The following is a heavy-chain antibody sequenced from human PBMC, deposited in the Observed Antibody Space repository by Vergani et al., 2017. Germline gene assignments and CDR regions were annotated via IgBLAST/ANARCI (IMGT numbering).Heavy chain of an antibody. CDR1: GFTFNDYA. J-gene: IGHJ6*03. CDR3: VKDMYSIPYCYYMDV. V-gene: IGHV3-9*01. Sequence: EVQLVESGGGLVQPGRSLRLSCAASGFTFNDYAMHWVRQAPGKGLDWVPSINWNSGNVGYSDAGKGRFTISRDNAKNSLFLQMNSLTTEGKALYYCVKDMYSIPYCYYMDVWGKGTTVTVSS. D-gene: IGHD6-13*01. CDR2: INWNSGNV.